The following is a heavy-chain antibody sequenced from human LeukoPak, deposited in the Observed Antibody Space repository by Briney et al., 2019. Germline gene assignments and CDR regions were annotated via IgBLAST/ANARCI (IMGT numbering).Heavy chain of an antibody. Sequence: GGSLRLSCAASGFTFSSYGMHWVRQAPGKGLEGVAVTWFAGINKYYAGSVKGRFTISRDNSKNTLYLQMNSLRAEDTAVYYCARDRSAGAYYYGMDVWGQGTTVTVSS. D-gene: IGHD1-26*01. CDR2: TWFAGINK. CDR1: GFTFSSYG. J-gene: IGHJ6*02. V-gene: IGHV3-33*01. CDR3: ARDRSAGAYYYGMDV.